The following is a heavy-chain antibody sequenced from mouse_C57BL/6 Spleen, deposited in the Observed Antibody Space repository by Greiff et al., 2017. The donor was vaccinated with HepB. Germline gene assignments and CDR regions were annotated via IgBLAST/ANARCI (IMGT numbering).Heavy chain of an antibody. CDR3: ARGGAHQGYAMDY. CDR1: GYTFTSYW. J-gene: IGHJ4*01. Sequence: QVQLQQPGAELVMPGASVKLSCKASGYTFTSYWMHWVKQRPGQGLEWIGEIDPSDSYTNYNQKFKGKSTLTVDKSSSTAYMQLSSLTSEDSAVYYCARGGAHQGYAMDYWGKGTSVTVSS. V-gene: IGHV1-69*01. CDR2: IDPSDSYT.